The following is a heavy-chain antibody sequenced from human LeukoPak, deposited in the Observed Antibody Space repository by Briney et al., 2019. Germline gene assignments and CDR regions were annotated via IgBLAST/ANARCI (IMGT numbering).Heavy chain of an antibody. V-gene: IGHV3-48*01. D-gene: IGHD1-26*01. Sequence: GGSLRLSCAASGFTFSSYSMNWVRQAPGKGLEWVSYISSSSSTIYYADSVKGRFTISRDNAKNSLYLQMNSLRAEDTAVYYCGKNRYSGSLSPFDIWGQGTMVTVSS. J-gene: IGHJ3*02. CDR1: GFTFSSYS. CDR3: GKNRYSGSLSPFDI. CDR2: ISSSSSTI.